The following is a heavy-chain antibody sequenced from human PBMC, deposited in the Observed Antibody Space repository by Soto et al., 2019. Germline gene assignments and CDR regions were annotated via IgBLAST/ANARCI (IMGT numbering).Heavy chain of an antibody. CDR1: GFTFTSHA. V-gene: IGHV3-23*01. CDR3: AKGDTTMITDYYAMDV. Sequence: GGSLRLPCAVSGFTFTSHAMTWVRQAPGKGLEWVSAISGSGGSEFYADSVKGRFTISRDNSKNTLYLQMKSLRAEDTALYYCAKGDTTMITDYYAMDVWGQGTTVTVSS. D-gene: IGHD5-18*01. CDR2: ISGSGGSE. J-gene: IGHJ6*02.